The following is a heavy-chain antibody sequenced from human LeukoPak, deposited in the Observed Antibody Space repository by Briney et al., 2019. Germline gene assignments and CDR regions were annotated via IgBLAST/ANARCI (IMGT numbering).Heavy chain of an antibody. CDR3: ARQTYPWCFDL. CDR1: GDSFSSSSSY. V-gene: IGHV4-39*01. Sequence: PSETLSLTCTVSGDSFSSSSSYWGWLRQPPGRGREWIGSIFYSGTTYYNSSVKSRLTFSVDTSKNQFSLKVRSVTAADTAVYYCARQTYPWCFDLWGRGTLVTVSS. J-gene: IGHJ2*01. CDR2: IFYSGTT.